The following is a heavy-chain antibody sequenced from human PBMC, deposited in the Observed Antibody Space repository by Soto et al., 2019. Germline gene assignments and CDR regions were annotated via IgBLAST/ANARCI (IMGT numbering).Heavy chain of an antibody. J-gene: IGHJ5*02. Sequence: GESLKISCKGSGYSFTSYWISWVRQMPGKGLEWMGRIDPSDSYTNYSPSFQGHVTISADKSISAAYLQWSSLKASDTAMYYCARNESRAYRYGYGSFDPWGQGTLVTVSS. D-gene: IGHD5-18*01. V-gene: IGHV5-10-1*01. CDR3: ARNESRAYRYGYGSFDP. CDR2: IDPSDSYT. CDR1: GYSFTSYW.